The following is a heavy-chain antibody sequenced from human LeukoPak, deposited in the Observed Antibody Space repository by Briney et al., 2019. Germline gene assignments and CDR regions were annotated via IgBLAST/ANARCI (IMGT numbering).Heavy chain of an antibody. D-gene: IGHD1-1*01. J-gene: IGHJ4*02. CDR3: ARDWTRYFDY. CDR1: GYTFTGYY. Sequence: ASVKVSCKASGYTFTGYYMHWVRQAPGQGLEWMGWISAYNGNTNYAQKLQGRVTMTTDKSTSTAYMELSSLRSEDTAVYYCARDWTRYFDYWGQGTLVTVSS. V-gene: IGHV1-18*04. CDR2: ISAYNGNT.